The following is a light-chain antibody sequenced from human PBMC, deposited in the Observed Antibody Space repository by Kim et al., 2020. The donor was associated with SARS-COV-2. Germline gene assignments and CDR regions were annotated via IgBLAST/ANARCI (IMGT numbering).Light chain of an antibody. CDR3: QQYYSYFVT. CDR1: QSISSW. CDR2: KTS. V-gene: IGKV1-5*03. J-gene: IGKJ1*01. Sequence: ASVGDRVTITCRASQSISSWLAWYQQTPGKAPKLLIYKTSSLESGVPSRFGGSGSGTQFALTISSLQPDDFATYYCQQYYSYFVTFGQGTKVDIK.